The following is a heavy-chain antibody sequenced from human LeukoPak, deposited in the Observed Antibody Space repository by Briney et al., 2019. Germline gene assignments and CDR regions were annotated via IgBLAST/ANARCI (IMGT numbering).Heavy chain of an antibody. J-gene: IGHJ1*01. CDR2: IYTSGST. V-gene: IGHV4-61*02. D-gene: IGHD2-21*01. CDR3: ARAADVCGGDCYSRRTPDAEYFQH. Sequence: SETLSLTCTVSGGSISNSDYYWTWIRQPAGRGLEWIGRIYTSGSTNYNPSLKSRVTISVDTSKNQFSLKLSSVTAADTAVYYCARAADVCGGDCYSRRTPDAEYFQHWGQGTLVTVSS. CDR1: GGSISNSDYY.